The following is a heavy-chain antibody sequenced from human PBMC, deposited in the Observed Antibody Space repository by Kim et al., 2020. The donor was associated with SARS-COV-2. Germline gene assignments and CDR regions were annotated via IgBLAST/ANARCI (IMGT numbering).Heavy chain of an antibody. CDR1: GYTFTSYA. Sequence: ASVKVSCKASGYTFTSYAMHWVRQAPGQRLEWMGWINAGNGNTEYSQKFQGRVTITRDTSATTAYMELSSLRSEDTAVYYCARDLVGYCSSISCYYYYYGMDVWGQGPTVTVSS. CDR3: ARDLVGYCSSISCYYYYYGMDV. CDR2: INAGNGNT. J-gene: IGHJ6*02. D-gene: IGHD2-2*01. V-gene: IGHV1-3*01.